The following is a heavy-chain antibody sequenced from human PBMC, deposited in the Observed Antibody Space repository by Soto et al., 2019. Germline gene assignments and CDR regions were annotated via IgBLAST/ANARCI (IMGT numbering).Heavy chain of an antibody. V-gene: IGHV1-18*01. D-gene: IGHD3-22*01. CDR2: ISAYNGNT. CDR1: GYTFTSYG. Sequence: QVQLVQSGAEVKKPGASVKVSCKASGYTFTSYGISWVRQAPGQGLEWMGWISAYNGNTNYAQKLQGRVTMTTDTSTNTAYMELRSLRSDDTAVYYCAREEGLTYYYDSSGYYSWGQGTLVTVSS. CDR3: AREEGLTYYYDSSGYYS. J-gene: IGHJ4*02.